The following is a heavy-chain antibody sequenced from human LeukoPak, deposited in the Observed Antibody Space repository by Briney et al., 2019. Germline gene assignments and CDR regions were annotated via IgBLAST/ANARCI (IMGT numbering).Heavy chain of an antibody. CDR1: GFTFSSYG. D-gene: IGHD2-15*01. CDR3: ARVVVVAATPGLWIYYGMDV. J-gene: IGHJ6*02. Sequence: PGGSLRLSCAASGFTFSSYGMHWVRAAPGKGLEGVAVISYEGSNKYYADSVKGRFTISRDNSKIALSLQMNSLRAEDTAVYYCARVVVVAATPGLWIYYGMDVWGQGTTVTVSS. CDR2: ISYEGSNK. V-gene: IGHV3-30*03.